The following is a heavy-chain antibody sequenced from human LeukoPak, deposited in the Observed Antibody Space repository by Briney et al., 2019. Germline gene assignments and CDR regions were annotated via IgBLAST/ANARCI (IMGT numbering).Heavy chain of an antibody. J-gene: IGHJ3*02. V-gene: IGHV4-38-2*01. CDR1: GYSISSGYY. CDR2: IYHSGST. D-gene: IGHD2-2*01. Sequence: PSETLSLTWAVSGYSISSGYYWGWIRQPPGKGLEWIGSIYHSGSTYYNPSLKSRVTISVDTSKHQFSLKLSSVTAADTAVYYCARLAHIVVVPAAMGTYQPLLGALDIWRQGTMVTVSS. CDR3: ARLAHIVVVPAAMGTYQPLLGALDI.